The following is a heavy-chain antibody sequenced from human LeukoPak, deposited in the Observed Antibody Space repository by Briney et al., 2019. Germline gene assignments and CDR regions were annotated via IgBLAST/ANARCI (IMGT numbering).Heavy chain of an antibody. CDR3: ASSELGTIFGVALDAFDI. CDR2: ISAYNGNT. Sequence: ASVKVSCKASGYTFTSYGISWVRQAPGQGLEWMGWISAYNGNTNYAQKLQGRVTMTTDTSTSTAYMELRSLRSDDTAVYYCASSELGTIFGVALDAFDIWGQGTMVTVSS. J-gene: IGHJ3*02. CDR1: GYTFTSYG. V-gene: IGHV1-18*01. D-gene: IGHD3-3*01.